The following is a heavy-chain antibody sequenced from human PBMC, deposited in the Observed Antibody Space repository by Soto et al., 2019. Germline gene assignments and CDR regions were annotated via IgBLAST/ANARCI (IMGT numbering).Heavy chain of an antibody. Sequence: EVQLVESGGGLVKPGGSLRLSCADSGFTFTRYSMNWVRQAPGKGLEWVSSISSATNYIYYGDSMKGRCTISRDNAKNSLYLEMNSLRAEDTAVYYCARESEDLTSNFDYWGQGTLVTVSS. V-gene: IGHV3-21*06. CDR3: ARESEDLTSNFDY. CDR1: GFTFTRYS. CDR2: ISSATNYI. J-gene: IGHJ4*02.